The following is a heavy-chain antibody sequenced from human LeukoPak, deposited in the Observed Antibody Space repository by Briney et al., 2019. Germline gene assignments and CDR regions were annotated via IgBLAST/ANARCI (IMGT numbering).Heavy chain of an antibody. CDR1: GYTFTSYD. CDR3: ARDELVRDCSSTSCAVDY. V-gene: IGHV1-8*01. J-gene: IGHJ4*02. CDR2: MNPNSGNT. Sequence: ASVKVSCKASGYTFTSYDINWVRQATGQGLEWMGWMNPNSGNTGYAQKFQGRVTMTRNTSISTAYMELSSLRSEDTAVYYCARDELVRDCSSTSCAVDYWGQGTLVTVSS. D-gene: IGHD2-2*01.